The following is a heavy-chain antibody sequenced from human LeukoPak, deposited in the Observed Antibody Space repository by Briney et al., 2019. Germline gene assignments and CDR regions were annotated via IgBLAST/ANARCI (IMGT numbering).Heavy chain of an antibody. V-gene: IGHV3-7*04. CDR3: ARADYGGNLFFDY. D-gene: IGHD4-23*01. J-gene: IGHJ4*02. Sequence: GGSLRLSCAASGFTFSGSSMHWVRQASRKGREWVANIKQDGSEINYVDSVKGRFTISRDNAKNSMLLQMNSLRAEDTAVYYCARADYGGNLFFDYWGQGALVTVSS. CDR2: IKQDGSEI. CDR1: GFTFSGSS.